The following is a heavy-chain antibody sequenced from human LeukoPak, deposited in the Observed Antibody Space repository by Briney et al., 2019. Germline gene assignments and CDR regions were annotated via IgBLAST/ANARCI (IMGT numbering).Heavy chain of an antibody. V-gene: IGHV1-8*03. CDR1: GYTFTSYD. D-gene: IGHD6-13*01. CDR2: INPKRGDT. CDR3: LRGAVYSCSWYSSHHWFDP. Sequence: AAVKVSCMASGYTFTSYDIHWVRQATGQGVEWMGWINPKRGDTGYAQKLRGRATITRNTHLSTAYMDLSRLRSEDRDVYVCLRGAVYSCSWYSSHHWFDPWVEGTVVSVSS. J-gene: IGHJ5*02.